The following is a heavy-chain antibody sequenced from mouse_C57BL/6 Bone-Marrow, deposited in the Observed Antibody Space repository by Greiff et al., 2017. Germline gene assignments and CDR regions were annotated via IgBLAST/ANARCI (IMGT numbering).Heavy chain of an antibody. CDR3: ARGRDGWGFAY. Sequence: QVQLQPPGAELVKPGASVKLSCKASGYTFTSYWMPWVKQRPGQGLEWIGMIHPNSGSTNYNEKFKSKATLTVDKSSSTAYMRLSSLTSEDSAVYECARGRDGWGFAYWGQGTLVTVSA. D-gene: IGHD2-3*01. CDR2: IHPNSGST. V-gene: IGHV1-64*01. J-gene: IGHJ3*01. CDR1: GYTFTSYW.